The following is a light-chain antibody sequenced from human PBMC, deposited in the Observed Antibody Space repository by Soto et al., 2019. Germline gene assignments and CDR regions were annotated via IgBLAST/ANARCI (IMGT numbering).Light chain of an antibody. CDR3: ASFTTNTARV. CDR2: DVS. J-gene: IGLJ2*01. Sequence: QSALTQPASMSGSPGQSITIPCTGTNSDIGGYNYVSWYQQHPGMAPQLIIYDVSYRPSGISSRFSGYKSGNTASLTISRLQAADEAYYYCASFTTNTARVFGGGTKLTVL. V-gene: IGLV2-14*03. CDR1: NSDIGGYNY.